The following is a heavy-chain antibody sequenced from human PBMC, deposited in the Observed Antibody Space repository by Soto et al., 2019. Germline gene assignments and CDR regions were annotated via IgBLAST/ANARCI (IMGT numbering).Heavy chain of an antibody. CDR3: ARDRFYYYDSSGYYPTYYFDY. D-gene: IGHD3-22*01. V-gene: IGHV1-3*01. Sequence: ASVKVSCKASGYTFTSYAMHWVRQAPGQRLEWMGWINAGNGNTKYSQKFQGRVTITRDTSASTAYMELSSLRSEDTAVYYCARDRFYYYDSSGYYPTYYFDYWGQGTLVTV. J-gene: IGHJ4*02. CDR1: GYTFTSYA. CDR2: INAGNGNT.